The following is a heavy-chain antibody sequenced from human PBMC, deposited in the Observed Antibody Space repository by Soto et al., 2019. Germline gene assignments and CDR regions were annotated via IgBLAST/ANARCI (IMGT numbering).Heavy chain of an antibody. CDR1: GGSISSGGYY. J-gene: IGHJ4*02. Sequence: SETLSLTCAVSGGSISSGGYYWSWIRQPPGKGLEWIGYIYYSGSTNYNPSLKSRVTISVDTSKNQFSLKLSSVTAADTAVYYCARDFPAKRMGFDYWGQGTLVTVSS. D-gene: IGHD2-15*01. CDR2: IYYSGST. CDR3: ARDFPAKRMGFDY. V-gene: IGHV4-61*08.